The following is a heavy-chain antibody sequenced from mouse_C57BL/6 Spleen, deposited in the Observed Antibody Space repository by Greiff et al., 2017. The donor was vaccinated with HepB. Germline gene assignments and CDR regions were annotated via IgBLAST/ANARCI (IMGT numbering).Heavy chain of an antibody. V-gene: IGHV1-55*01. CDR3: ARCRYYGGYFDV. J-gene: IGHJ1*03. D-gene: IGHD1-1*01. Sequence: QVQLQQSGAELVKPGASVKMSCKASGYTFTSYWITWVKQRPGQGLEWIGDIYPGSGSTNYNEKFKSKATLTVDTSSSTAYMQLSSLTSEDSAVYYCARCRYYGGYFDVWGTGTTVTVSS. CDR2: IYPGSGST. CDR1: GYTFTSYW.